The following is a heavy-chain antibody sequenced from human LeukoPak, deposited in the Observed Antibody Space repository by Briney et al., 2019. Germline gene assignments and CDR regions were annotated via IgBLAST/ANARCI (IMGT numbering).Heavy chain of an antibody. V-gene: IGHV3-23*01. Sequence: PGGSLRLSCAASGFTFSNYAMNWVRQAPGKGLEWVSAISDTGGSTYYADSVKGRFTISRDNSKNTLYLQMNSLRAEDTAVYYCAKTTQGKSNSATYYFDYWGQGTLVTVSS. D-gene: IGHD4-11*01. J-gene: IGHJ4*02. CDR3: AKTTQGKSNSATYYFDY. CDR2: ISDTGGST. CDR1: GFTFSNYA.